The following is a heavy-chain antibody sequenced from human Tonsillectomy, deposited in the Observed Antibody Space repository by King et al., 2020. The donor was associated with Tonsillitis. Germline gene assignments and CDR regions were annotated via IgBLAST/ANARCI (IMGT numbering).Heavy chain of an antibody. CDR3: AKGWGGWPLDPENYYFDY. CDR2: IIPIFGTA. Sequence: QLVQSGAEVKKPGSSVKVSCKASGGTFSSYAISWVRQAPGQGLEWMGGIIPIFGTANYAQKFQGRVTITADESTSTAYMELSSLRSEDTAVYYCAKGWGGWPLDPENYYFDYWGQGTLVTVSS. D-gene: IGHD3-16*01. V-gene: IGHV1-69*01. CDR1: GGTFSSYA. J-gene: IGHJ4*02.